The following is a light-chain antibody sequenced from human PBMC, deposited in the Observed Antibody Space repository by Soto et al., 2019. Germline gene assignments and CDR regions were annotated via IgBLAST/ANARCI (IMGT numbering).Light chain of an antibody. CDR2: AAS. CDR3: DQANSFPPQYT. Sequence: DIPMTQSPSSVSASVGDRVTITWRASQGISSWLAWYQQKPGKAPKLLIYAASSLQSGVPSRLSGSCSRSAFSLTISTPHLEDCAPYPCDQANSFPPQYTFGQRT. J-gene: IGKJ2*01. CDR1: QGISSW. V-gene: IGKV1D-12*01.